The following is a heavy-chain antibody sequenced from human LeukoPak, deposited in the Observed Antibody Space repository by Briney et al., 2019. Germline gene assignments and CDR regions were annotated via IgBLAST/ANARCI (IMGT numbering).Heavy chain of an antibody. CDR3: ADNLSR. J-gene: IGHJ4*02. V-gene: IGHV3-48*04. CDR1: GFTLSTSS. D-gene: IGHD1-1*01. Sequence: PGGSLRLSCAASGFTLSTSSMNWVRQAPGKGLEWISYIDRSSNTIYYADSVQGRFTISRDSAKNALYLQMNSLRAEDTAVYFCADNLSRWGQGTLVTVSS. CDR2: IDRSSNTI.